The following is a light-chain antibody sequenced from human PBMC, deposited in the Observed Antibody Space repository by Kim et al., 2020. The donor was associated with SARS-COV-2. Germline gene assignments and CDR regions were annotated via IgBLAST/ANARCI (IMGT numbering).Light chain of an antibody. V-gene: IGLV2-23*02. CDR2: EVS. CDR1: SSDVRSYNL. Sequence: GQSITISCTGTSSDVRSYNLVSWYQQHPGKAPKLMIYEVSKRPSGVSNRFSGSKSGNTASLTISGLQAEDEADYYCCSYAGSSTLVFGGGTKLTVL. CDR3: CSYAGSSTLV. J-gene: IGLJ2*01.